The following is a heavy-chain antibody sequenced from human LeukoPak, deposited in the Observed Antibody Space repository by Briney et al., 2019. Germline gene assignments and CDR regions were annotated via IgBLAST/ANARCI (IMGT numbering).Heavy chain of an antibody. D-gene: IGHD6-19*01. Sequence: GGSLRLSCAASGFTFNSYTMNWVRQAPGKGLEWISSISSSSTYIYYADSVKGRFTISRDNAKNSLYLQMNSLRAEDTAVYYCARGGGWDAYYYYGLDVWGQGTTVTVSS. J-gene: IGHJ6*02. CDR2: ISSSSTYI. V-gene: IGHV3-21*01. CDR1: GFTFNSYT. CDR3: ARGGGWDAYYYYGLDV.